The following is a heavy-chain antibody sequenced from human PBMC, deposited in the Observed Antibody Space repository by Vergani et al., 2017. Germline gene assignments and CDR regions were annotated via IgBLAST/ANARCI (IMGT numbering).Heavy chain of an antibody. CDR2: INHSGST. Sequence: QVQLQESGPGLVKPSETLSLTCTVSGGSISGYYWSWIRQPPGKGLEWIGEINHSGSTNYNPSLKSRVTISVDTSKNQFSLKLSSVTAADTAVYYCARGVEQWLAFDYWGQGTLVTVSS. V-gene: IGHV4-34*01. D-gene: IGHD6-19*01. CDR3: ARGVEQWLAFDY. J-gene: IGHJ4*02. CDR1: GGSISGYY.